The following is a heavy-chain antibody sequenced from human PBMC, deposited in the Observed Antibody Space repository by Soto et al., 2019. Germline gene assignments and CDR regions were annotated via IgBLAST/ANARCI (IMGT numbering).Heavy chain of an antibody. CDR1: GFSLSNAGLG. D-gene: IGHD6-13*01. CDR2: IFSNDEK. CDR3: ASKYRASWYWFDP. J-gene: IGHJ5*02. V-gene: IGHV2-26*04. Sequence: QVTVKESGPVLVKPTETLTLTCTVSGFSLSNAGLGVSWIRQPPGKALEWLAHIFSNDEKSYSTSLKSRLTISKDTSKRQVVLTMTNMDPVDTATYYSASKYRASWYWFDPWGQGTLVTVSS.